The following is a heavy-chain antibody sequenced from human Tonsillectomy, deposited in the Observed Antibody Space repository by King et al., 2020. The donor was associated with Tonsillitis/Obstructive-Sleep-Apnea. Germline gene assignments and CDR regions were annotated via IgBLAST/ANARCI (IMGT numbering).Heavy chain of an antibody. CDR1: GFTFVDYT. J-gene: IGHJ4*02. CDR3: AKGEVVPAAKTFDY. CDR2: FSWDGGST. D-gene: IGHD2-2*01. V-gene: IGHV3-43*01. Sequence: VQLVESGGVVVQPGGSLRLSCAASGFTFVDYTMHWVGQAPGQGLEWVSLFSWDGGSTYYADSVKGRFTISRDNSKNSLYLHINSLRTEDTALYYCAKGEVVPAAKTFDYWGQGTLVTVSS.